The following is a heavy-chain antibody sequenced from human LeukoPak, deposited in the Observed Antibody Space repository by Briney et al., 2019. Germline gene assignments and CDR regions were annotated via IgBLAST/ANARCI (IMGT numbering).Heavy chain of an antibody. D-gene: IGHD1-26*01. CDR3: TRGYSGSYRIDY. CDR1: GFTFSSYS. CDR2: INSDGSTT. J-gene: IGHJ4*02. V-gene: IGHV3-74*01. Sequence: PGGSLRLSCAASGFTFSSYSMNWVRQAPGKGLVWVSRINSDGSTTSDADSVKGRFTISRDNAKNTLYLQMNSLRAEDTAVYYRTRGYSGSYRIDYWGQGTLVTVSS.